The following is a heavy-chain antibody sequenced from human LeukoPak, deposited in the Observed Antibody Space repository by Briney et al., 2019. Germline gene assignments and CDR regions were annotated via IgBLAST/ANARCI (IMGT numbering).Heavy chain of an antibody. V-gene: IGHV3-23*01. CDR1: GFSFSSHA. CDR3: ANEVRPNHY. D-gene: IGHD1-1*01. Sequence: SGGSLRLSCAASGFSFSSHAMCWVRQAPGKGLEWVSSIDISGGSTYYADSVQGPCTISRDNAQDTLYVQMNILRADDTALYYCANEVRPNHYWGQGTLVTVSS. J-gene: IGHJ4*02. CDR2: IDISGGST.